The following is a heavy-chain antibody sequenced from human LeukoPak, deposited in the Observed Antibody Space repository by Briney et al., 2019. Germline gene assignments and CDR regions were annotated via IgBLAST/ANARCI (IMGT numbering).Heavy chain of an antibody. J-gene: IGHJ4*02. D-gene: IGHD3-22*01. CDR3: ARDRDYYDSSGYSDKSDY. CDR2: IIPILGIA. CDR1: GGTFSSYA. Sequence: GASVKVSCKASGGTFSSYAISWVRQAPGQGLEWMGRIIPILGIANYAQKFQGRVTITADKSTSTAYMELSSLRSEDTAVYYCARDRDYYDSSGYSDKSDYWGQGTLVTVSS. V-gene: IGHV1-69*04.